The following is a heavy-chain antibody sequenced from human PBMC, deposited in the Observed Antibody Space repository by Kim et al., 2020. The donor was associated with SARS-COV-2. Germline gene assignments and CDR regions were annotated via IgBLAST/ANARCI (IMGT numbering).Heavy chain of an antibody. CDR2: ISSSSSTI. J-gene: IGHJ6*02. CDR1: GFTFSSYS. D-gene: IGHD6-13*01. Sequence: GGSLRLSCAASGFTFSSYSMNWVRQAPGKGLEWVSYISSSSSTIYYADSVKGRFTISRDNAKNSLYLQMNSLRAEDTAVYYCARDRFSIAAATILYYYYYGIDVWGQGTTVTVSS. CDR3: ARDRFSIAAATILYYYYYGIDV. V-gene: IGHV3-48*04.